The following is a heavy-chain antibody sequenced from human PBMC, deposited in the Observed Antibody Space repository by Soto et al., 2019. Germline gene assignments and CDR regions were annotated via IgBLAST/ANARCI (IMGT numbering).Heavy chain of an antibody. CDR1: GFTFSSYW. CDR3: ARFYYDSSGYLPSPYFYYYGMDV. Sequence: EVQLVESGGGLVQPGGSLRLSCAASGFTFSSYWMSWVRQAPGKGLEWVANIKQDGSEKYYVDDVKGRFTISRDNAKNSQYLHMNSLRAEDTAVYYCARFYYDSSGYLPSPYFYYYGMDVWGQGTTVTVSS. V-gene: IGHV3-7*04. J-gene: IGHJ6*02. D-gene: IGHD3-22*01. CDR2: IKQDGSEK.